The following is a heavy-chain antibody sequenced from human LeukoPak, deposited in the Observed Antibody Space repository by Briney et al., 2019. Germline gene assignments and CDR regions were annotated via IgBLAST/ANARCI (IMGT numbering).Heavy chain of an antibody. CDR3: ARRRGYSGYDFAD. CDR2: ISSSGTTI. J-gene: IGHJ4*02. CDR1: GFTFSDYY. D-gene: IGHD5-12*01. Sequence: GGSLRLSCAASGFTFSDYYMNWIRQAPGKGLEWVSYISSSGTTIYYADSVKGRFTISRDNAKNSLYLQMNSLRAEDTAVYYCARRRGYSGYDFADWGQGTLVTVSS. V-gene: IGHV3-11*01.